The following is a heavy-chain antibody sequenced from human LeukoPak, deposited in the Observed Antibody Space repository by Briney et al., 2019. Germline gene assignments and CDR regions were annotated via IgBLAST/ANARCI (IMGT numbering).Heavy chain of an antibody. CDR1: GGSISSSSYY. CDR2: ISGSGGST. D-gene: IGHD3-16*01. CDR3: AKDGGLAFDY. Sequence: ETLSLTCTVSGGSISSSSYYWGWIRQPPGKGLEWVSAISGSGGSTYYADSVKGRFTISRDNSKNTLYLQMNSLRAEDTAVYYCAKDGGLAFDYWGQGTLVTVSS. J-gene: IGHJ4*02. V-gene: IGHV3-23*01.